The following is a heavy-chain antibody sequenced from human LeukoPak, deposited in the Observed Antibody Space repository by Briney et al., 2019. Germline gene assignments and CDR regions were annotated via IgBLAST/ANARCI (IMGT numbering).Heavy chain of an antibody. V-gene: IGHV4-59*12. D-gene: IGHD2-21*01. CDR3: ATFSPVVASPYDAFDI. Sequence: PSETLSLTCTVSGGSISSYYWSWIRQPPGKGLEWIGYIYYSGSTNYNPSLKSRLTISIDKSKNQFSLKLSSVTAADTAIYYCATFSPVVASPYDAFDIWGQGTMVTVSS. CDR1: GGSISSYY. J-gene: IGHJ3*02. CDR2: IYYSGST.